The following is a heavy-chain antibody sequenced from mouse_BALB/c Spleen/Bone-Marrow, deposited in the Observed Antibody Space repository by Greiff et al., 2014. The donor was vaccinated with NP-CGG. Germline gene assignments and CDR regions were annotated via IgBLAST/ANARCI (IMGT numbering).Heavy chain of an antibody. CDR2: IWAGGST. V-gene: IGHV2-9*02. Sequence: QVQLKQSGPGLVAPSQSLSITCTVSGFSLTSYGVHWVRQPPGKGLEWLGVIWAGGSTNYNSALMSRLSISKDNSKSQVFLKMNSLQTDDTAMNYCARERQPLEGAMDYWGQGTSVTVSS. D-gene: IGHD6-1*01. CDR1: GFSLTSYG. CDR3: ARERQPLEGAMDY. J-gene: IGHJ4*01.